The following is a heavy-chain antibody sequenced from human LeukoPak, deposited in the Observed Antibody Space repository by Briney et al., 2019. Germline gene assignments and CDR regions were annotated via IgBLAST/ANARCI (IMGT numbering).Heavy chain of an antibody. CDR1: GFTFSSYT. CDR2: IWYDGSNK. V-gene: IGHV3-33*01. CDR3: ARDRGGRWLQVYYFDY. J-gene: IGHJ4*02. Sequence: GGSLRLSCAASGFTFSSYTMHWVRQAPGKGLEWVAVIWYDGSNKYYADSVKGRFTIFRDNSKNTLYLRVNSLRAEDTAMYYCARDRGGRWLQVYYFDYWGQGTLVTVSS. D-gene: IGHD5-24*01.